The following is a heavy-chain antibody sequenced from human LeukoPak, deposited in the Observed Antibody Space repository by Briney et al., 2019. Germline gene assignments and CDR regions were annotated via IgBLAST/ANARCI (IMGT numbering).Heavy chain of an antibody. J-gene: IGHJ4*02. CDR1: GFTFSSYG. D-gene: IGHD1-26*01. Sequence: PGGSLRLSCAASGFTFSSYGMTWVRQAPGKGLEWVSYISSSSGTIYYADSVKGRFTISRDNAKNSLYLQLNSLRAEDTALYYCVRDRKYRIVGTTQHYFDCWGQGTLVSVSS. CDR3: VRDRKYRIVGTTQHYFDC. V-gene: IGHV3-48*01. CDR2: ISSSSGTI.